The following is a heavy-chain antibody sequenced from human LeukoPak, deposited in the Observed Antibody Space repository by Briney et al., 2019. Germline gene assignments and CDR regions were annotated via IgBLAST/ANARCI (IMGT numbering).Heavy chain of an antibody. CDR3: ASGYSSSPFGYYYYYMDV. V-gene: IGHV4-34*01. J-gene: IGHJ6*03. D-gene: IGHD6-6*01. CDR2: ISHSGST. Sequence: SETLSLTCAVYGGSFSGYYWSWIRQPPGKGLEWIGEISHSGSTNYNPSLKSRVTISVDTSKNQFSLKLSSVTAADTAVYYCASGYSSSPFGYYYYYMDVWGKGTTVTVSS. CDR1: GGSFSGYY.